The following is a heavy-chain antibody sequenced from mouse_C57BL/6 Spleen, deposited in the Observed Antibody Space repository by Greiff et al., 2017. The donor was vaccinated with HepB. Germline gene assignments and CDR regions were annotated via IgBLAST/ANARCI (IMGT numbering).Heavy chain of an antibody. CDR3: TREGQGNYYGNSQAWFAY. Sequence: DVKLVESGEGLVKPGGSLKLSCAASGFTFSSYAMSWVRQTPEKRLEWVAYISSGGDYIYYADTVKGRFTISRDNARNTLYLQMSSLKSEDTAMYYCTREGQGNYYGNSQAWFAYWGQGTLVTVSA. J-gene: IGHJ3*01. V-gene: IGHV5-9-1*02. D-gene: IGHD2-1*01. CDR1: GFTFSSYA. CDR2: ISSGGDYI.